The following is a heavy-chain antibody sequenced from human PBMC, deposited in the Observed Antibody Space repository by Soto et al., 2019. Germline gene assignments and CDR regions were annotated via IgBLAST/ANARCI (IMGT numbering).Heavy chain of an antibody. Sequence: QVQLVQSGAEVRKPGSSLRVSCKSSGATFSTTVISWVRQAPGQGLEWMGGIIPLFGTPKYARKFQGRVSITADESTNTVYMELNSLRPDDAAVYYCARASPVICGGDPCYRLDSSFYSWGQGSLVIVSS. D-gene: IGHD2-21*02. V-gene: IGHV1-69*01. CDR1: GATFSTTV. CDR3: ARASPVICGGDPCYRLDSSFYS. J-gene: IGHJ5*01. CDR2: IIPLFGTP.